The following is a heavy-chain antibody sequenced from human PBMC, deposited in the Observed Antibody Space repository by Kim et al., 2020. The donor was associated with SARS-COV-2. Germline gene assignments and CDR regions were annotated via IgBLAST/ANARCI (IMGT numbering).Heavy chain of an antibody. CDR2: INPNSGGT. D-gene: IGHD3-22*01. J-gene: IGHJ3*02. CDR1: GYTFTGYY. V-gene: IGHV1-2*06. CDR3: ARGRYYYDSSGYYLWGAFDI. Sequence: ASVKVSCKASGYTFTGYYMHWVRQAPGQGLEWMGRINPNSGGTNYAQKFQGRVTMTRDTSISTAYMELSRLRSDDTAVYYCARGRYYYDSSGYYLWGAFDIWGQGTMVTVSS.